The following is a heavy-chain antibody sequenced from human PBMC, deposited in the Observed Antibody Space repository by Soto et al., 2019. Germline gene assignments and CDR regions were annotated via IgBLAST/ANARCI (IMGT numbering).Heavy chain of an antibody. CDR2: IYTSGST. D-gene: IGHD3-22*01. V-gene: IGHV4-4*07. Sequence: NPSETLSLTCTVSGGSISSYYWSWIRQPAGKGLEWIGRIYTSGSTNYNPSLKSRVTMSVDTSKNQFSLKLSSVTAADTAVYYCARVARPKYDSSGYYYDYWGQGTLVTVSS. J-gene: IGHJ4*02. CDR1: GGSISSYY. CDR3: ARVARPKYDSSGYYYDY.